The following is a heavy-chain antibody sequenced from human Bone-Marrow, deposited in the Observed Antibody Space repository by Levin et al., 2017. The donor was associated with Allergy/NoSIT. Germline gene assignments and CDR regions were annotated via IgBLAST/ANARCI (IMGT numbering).Heavy chain of an antibody. V-gene: IGHV3-9*01. CDR1: GFTFRDYG. Sequence: SLKISCEASGFTFRDYGMHWVRQPPGKGLEWVSGISWNSASIAYSDSVQGRFTISRDHAKNSLYLQMNSLSAEDTALYYCVKSAAGGDLYFELWGQGTLVTVSS. J-gene: IGHJ4*02. D-gene: IGHD3-9*01. CDR2: ISWNSASI. CDR3: VKSAAGGDLYFEL.